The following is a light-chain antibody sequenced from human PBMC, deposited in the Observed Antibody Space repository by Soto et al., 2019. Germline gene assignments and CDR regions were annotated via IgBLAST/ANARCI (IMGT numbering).Light chain of an antibody. J-gene: IGLJ1*01. Sequence: QSALTQPPSASGSPGQSVAISCTGTASDIGGYTFVSWYQQHPGKAPKLLIYDVNKRPSGVPDRFSGSKSGNTASLTVSGRQAEDEADYYCSAHGGTNTYVFGTGTKVTVL. V-gene: IGLV2-8*01. CDR3: SAHGGTNTYV. CDR1: ASDIGGYTF. CDR2: DVN.